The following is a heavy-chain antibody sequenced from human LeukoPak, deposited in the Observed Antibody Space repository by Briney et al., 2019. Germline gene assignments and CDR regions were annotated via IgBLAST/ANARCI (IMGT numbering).Heavy chain of an antibody. CDR2: ISAYNGNT. CDR1: GYTFTSYG. J-gene: IGHJ4*02. CDR3: ARDSPARYYDSSGYYYGGYFDY. Sequence: GASVKVSCKASGYTFTSYGISWVRQAPGQGLEWMGWISAYNGNTNYAQKFQGRVTITADESTSTAYMELSSLRSEDTAVYYCARDSPARYYDSSGYYYGGYFDYWGQGTLVTVSS. V-gene: IGHV1-18*01. D-gene: IGHD3-22*01.